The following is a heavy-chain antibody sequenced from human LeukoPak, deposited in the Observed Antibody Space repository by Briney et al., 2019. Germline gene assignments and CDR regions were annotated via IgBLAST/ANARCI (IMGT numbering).Heavy chain of an antibody. CDR2: IGTAGDT. CDR1: GFTFSSYD. V-gene: IGHV3-13*03. CDR3: ARVQVEMATDDAFDI. D-gene: IGHD5-24*01. J-gene: IGHJ3*02. Sequence: GGSLRRSCAACGFTFSSYDMHWVRQATGKGLEWDSAIGTAGDTYYPGSVKGQFTISRENAKDSLYLQMNSLRAGDTAVYYCARVQVEMATDDAFDIWGQGTMVTVSS.